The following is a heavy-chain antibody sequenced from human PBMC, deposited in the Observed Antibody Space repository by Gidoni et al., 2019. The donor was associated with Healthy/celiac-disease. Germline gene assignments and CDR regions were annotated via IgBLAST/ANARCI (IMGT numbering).Heavy chain of an antibody. D-gene: IGHD6-13*01. V-gene: IGHV3-9*01. CDR3: EKDIAAAGKPFDY. Sequence: GGGLVQPGRSLRLSCAASGLTGDDYAMHWVRQAPGKGLEWVSGISWNSGSIGYADSVTGRFTISRDNAKNYLYLQMNSLRAEDTALYYCEKDIAAAGKPFDYWGQGTLVTVSS. J-gene: IGHJ4*02. CDR1: GLTGDDYA. CDR2: ISWNSGSI.